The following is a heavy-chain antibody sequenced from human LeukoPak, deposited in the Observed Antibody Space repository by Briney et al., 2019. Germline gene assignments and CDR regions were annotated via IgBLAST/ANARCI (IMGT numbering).Heavy chain of an antibody. CDR1: GGSISSYY. V-gene: IGHV4-4*07. J-gene: IGHJ4*02. Sequence: PSETLSLTCTVSGGSISSYYWSWIRQPAGKGLEWIGRIHTSGSTNYNPSLKSRVTMSVDTSKNQFSLRLSSVTAADTAVYYCARIYDFWSAYQYYFDSWGQGTLVTVSP. CDR2: IHTSGST. CDR3: ARIYDFWSAYQYYFDS. D-gene: IGHD3-3*01.